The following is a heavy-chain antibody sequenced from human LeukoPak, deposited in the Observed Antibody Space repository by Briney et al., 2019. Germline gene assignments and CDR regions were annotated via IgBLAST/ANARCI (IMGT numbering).Heavy chain of an antibody. Sequence: ASVKVSCKASGYTFTGYYMHWVRQAPGQGLEWMGWINPNSGNTGYAQKFQGRVTITRNTSISTAYMELSSLRSEDTAVYYCARSPTYYYYYYMDVWGKGTTVTVSS. J-gene: IGHJ6*03. CDR1: GYTFTGYY. V-gene: IGHV1-8*03. CDR2: INPNSGNT. CDR3: ARSPTYYYYYYMDV.